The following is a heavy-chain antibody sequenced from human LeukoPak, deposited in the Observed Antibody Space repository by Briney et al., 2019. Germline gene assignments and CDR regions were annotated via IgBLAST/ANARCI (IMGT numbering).Heavy chain of an antibody. J-gene: IGHJ6*03. CDR3: AREGTKLPWFGEVRITRYYYYYMDV. V-gene: IGHV1-18*01. D-gene: IGHD3-10*01. Sequence: GASVKVSCKTSGYSENFYGITWVRQVAGQGLEWMGWISAQHGQTEYAPNSQDRVTMTTDTYTNTAYMELRSLRSDDTAVYYCAREGTKLPWFGEVRITRYYYYYMDVWGKGTTVTISS. CDR2: ISAQHGQT. CDR1: GYSENFYG.